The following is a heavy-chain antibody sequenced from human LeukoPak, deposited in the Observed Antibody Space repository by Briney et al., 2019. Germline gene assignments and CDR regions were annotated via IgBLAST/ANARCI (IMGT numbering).Heavy chain of an antibody. Sequence: PGGSLRLSCAASGFTVSSNYMSWVRQAPGKGLEWVSVIYSGGSTYYADSVKGRFTISRHNSNTTLYLQMNTLTAEDTAVYYCARGQGAAAGYFDYWGQGTLVTVSS. D-gene: IGHD6-13*01. CDR2: IYSGGST. V-gene: IGHV3-53*01. J-gene: IGHJ4*02. CDR3: ARGQGAAAGYFDY. CDR1: GFTVSSNY.